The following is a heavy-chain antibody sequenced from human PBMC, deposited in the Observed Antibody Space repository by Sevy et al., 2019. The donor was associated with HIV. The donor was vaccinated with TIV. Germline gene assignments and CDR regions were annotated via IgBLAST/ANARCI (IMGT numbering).Heavy chain of an antibody. D-gene: IGHD5-18*01. CDR1: GFTISSYW. CDR3: VREGLGGFSYSLDC. Sequence: GGSLRLSCAASGFTISSYWMSWVRQAPGKGLEWVATMKQDGSEQYYVDSVKGRFTISRDNAKHSLYLQMNSLRAEDTAVYYCVREGLGGFSYSLDCWGQGTLVTVSS. V-gene: IGHV3-7*01. J-gene: IGHJ4*02. CDR2: MKQDGSEQ.